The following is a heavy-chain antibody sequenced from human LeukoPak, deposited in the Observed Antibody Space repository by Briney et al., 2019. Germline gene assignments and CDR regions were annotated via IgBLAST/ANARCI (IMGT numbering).Heavy chain of an antibody. CDR1: YGSISSYY. J-gene: IGHJ5*02. CDR3: ARAHKERITMVRGVSEGWFDP. V-gene: IGHV4-59*12. CDR2: IYYSGST. Sequence: SETLSLTCIVSYGSISSYYWSWIRQSPGKGLEWIGYIYYSGSTYYNPSLKSRVTISVDTSKNQFSLKLSSVTAADTAVYYCARAHKERITMVRGVSEGWFDPWGQGTLVTVSS. D-gene: IGHD3-10*01.